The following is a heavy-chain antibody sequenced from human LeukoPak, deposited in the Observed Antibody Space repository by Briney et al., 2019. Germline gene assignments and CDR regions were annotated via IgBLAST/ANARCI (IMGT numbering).Heavy chain of an antibody. CDR1: GGSISTYY. CDR2: IYYSGST. Sequence: SETLSLTCTVSGGSISTYYWSWIRQPPGKGLEWIGYIYYSGSTTYNPSLKSRVTISVDTSKSQFSLKLSSVTAADTAVYYCVRDRSSGWYYFDYWGQGTLVTVSS. D-gene: IGHD6-19*01. CDR3: VRDRSSGWYYFDY. J-gene: IGHJ4*02. V-gene: IGHV4-59*01.